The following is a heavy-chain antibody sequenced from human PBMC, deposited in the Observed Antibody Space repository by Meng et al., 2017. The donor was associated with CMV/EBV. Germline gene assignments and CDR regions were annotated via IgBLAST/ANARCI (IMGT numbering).Heavy chain of an antibody. CDR1: GFTFSSYS. CDR2: ISGSGVST. D-gene: IGHD5-24*01. V-gene: IGHV3-23*01. J-gene: IGHJ5*02. Sequence: GGSLRLSCAASGFTFSSYSMNWVRQAPGKGLEWVSLISGSGVSTYYADSVKGRFTISRDNSKNTLYLHMSILRAGDTAIYYCAKTQLAQRRNWFDPWGQGTLVTVSS. CDR3: AKTQLAQRRNWFDP.